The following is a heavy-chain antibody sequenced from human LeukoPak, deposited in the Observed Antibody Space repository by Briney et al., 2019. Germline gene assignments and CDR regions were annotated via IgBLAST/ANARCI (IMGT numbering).Heavy chain of an antibody. Sequence: PGESLKISCKGSGYTFATYWIGWVRQMPGKGLEWMGIIYPGDSDTRYSPSFQGQVTISADKSISTAYLQWSSLKASDTAMYYCARLGGYCSSTSCYAGNYFDYWGQGTLVTVSS. J-gene: IGHJ4*02. CDR3: ARLGGYCSSTSCYAGNYFDY. CDR2: IYPGDSDT. D-gene: IGHD2-2*01. V-gene: IGHV5-51*01. CDR1: GYTFATYW.